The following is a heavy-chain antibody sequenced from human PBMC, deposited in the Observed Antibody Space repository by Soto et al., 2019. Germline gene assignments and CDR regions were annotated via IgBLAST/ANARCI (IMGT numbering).Heavy chain of an antibody. V-gene: IGHV3-72*01. J-gene: IGHJ3*01. CDR2: TRNKANSYTT. CDR1: GFTLSDHY. Sequence: EVQLVESGGGLVQPGGSLRLSCAASGFTLSDHYMDWVRQAPGKGLDWVGLTRNKANSYTTEYAASVKGRFTISRDNSKNSLYLQMNNLKTEDTAVYYCAKSGRDSSTWFDDAFDVWGQGTVVTVSS. CDR3: AKSGRDSSTWFDDAFDV. D-gene: IGHD6-13*01.